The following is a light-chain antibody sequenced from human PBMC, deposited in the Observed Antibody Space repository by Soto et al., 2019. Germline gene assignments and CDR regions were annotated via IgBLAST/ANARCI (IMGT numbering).Light chain of an antibody. Sequence: QSVLTQPPSVSEAPGQRVTISCTGSSSNIGAGYDVHWYQQLPGTAPKLLIYANGNRPSWVPDRFSGSKSGTSASLAITGLQAEDEADYYCQSYDRSLSGYVLGTGTKVTVL. CDR1: SSNIGAGYD. V-gene: IGLV1-40*01. CDR2: ANG. CDR3: QSYDRSLSGYV. J-gene: IGLJ1*01.